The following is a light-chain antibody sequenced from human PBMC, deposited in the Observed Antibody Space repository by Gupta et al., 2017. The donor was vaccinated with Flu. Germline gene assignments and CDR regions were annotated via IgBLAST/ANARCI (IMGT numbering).Light chain of an antibody. J-gene: IGKJ1*01. Sequence: DIQMTQSPFTLPASVGERVSITCRASQSVRTWLAWYQQKPGKVPKLLISKASILESGVPSRFTGSGSGTEFTLTISGLQPDDFATYYCQQYATYSWTFGQGTKVEIK. V-gene: IGKV1-5*03. CDR1: QSVRTW. CDR2: KAS. CDR3: QQYATYSWT.